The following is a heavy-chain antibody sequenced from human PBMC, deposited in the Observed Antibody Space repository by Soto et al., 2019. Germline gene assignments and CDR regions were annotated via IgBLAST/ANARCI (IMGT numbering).Heavy chain of an antibody. Sequence: SVKVSCKASGGTFSSYTISWVRQAPGQGLEWMGRIIPILGIANYAQKFQGRVTLTRDTSASTAYMELSSLRSEDTVVYYCASCPQNCITSSPCCLFFDYWGQGTLVTVSS. CDR2: IIPILGIA. CDR3: ASCPQNCITSSPCCLFFDY. V-gene: IGHV1-69*02. J-gene: IGHJ4*02. CDR1: GGTFSSYT. D-gene: IGHD3-10*01.